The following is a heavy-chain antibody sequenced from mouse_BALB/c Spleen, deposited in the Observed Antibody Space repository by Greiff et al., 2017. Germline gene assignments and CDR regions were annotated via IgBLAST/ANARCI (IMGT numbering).Heavy chain of an antibody. D-gene: IGHD1-1*01. CDR2: ISSGGST. CDR1: GFTFSSYA. CDR3: AREIYYYGSSYFDY. J-gene: IGHJ2*01. V-gene: IGHV5-6-5*01. Sequence: DVKLVESGGGLVKPGGSLKLSCAASGFTFSSYAMSWVRQTPEKRLEWVASISSGGSTYYPDSVKGRFTISRDNARNILYLQMSSLRSEDTAMYYCAREIYYYGSSYFDYWGQGTTLTVSS.